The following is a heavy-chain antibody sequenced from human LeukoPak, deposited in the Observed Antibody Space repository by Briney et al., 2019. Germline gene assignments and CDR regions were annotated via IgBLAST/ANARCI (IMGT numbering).Heavy chain of an antibody. CDR1: GDSISRGRYY. Sequence: SETLSLTCTVSGDSISRGRYYWSWVRQPAGKELEWIGRIYASGKTDYNPYTPSLKSRVTISVDTSKNQFSLKLSSVTAADTAVYYCAREGGVGRGAFDIWGQGTMVTVSS. J-gene: IGHJ3*02. V-gene: IGHV4-61*02. CDR3: AREGGVGRGAFDI. CDR2: IYASGKT. D-gene: IGHD1-26*01.